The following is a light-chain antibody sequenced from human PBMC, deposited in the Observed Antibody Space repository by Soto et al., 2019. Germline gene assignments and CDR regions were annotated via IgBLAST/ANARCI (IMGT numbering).Light chain of an antibody. V-gene: IGLV2-14*01. J-gene: IGLJ1*01. CDR3: SSYTSSSTRV. CDR1: SSDVGGYNY. CDR2: DVS. Sequence: QSVLTRPASVSGSPGRSITISCTGTSSDVGGYNYVSWYQQHPGKAPKLMIYDVSNRPSGVSNRFSGSKSGNTASLTISGLQAEDEADYYCSSYTSSSTRVFGTGTKVTVL.